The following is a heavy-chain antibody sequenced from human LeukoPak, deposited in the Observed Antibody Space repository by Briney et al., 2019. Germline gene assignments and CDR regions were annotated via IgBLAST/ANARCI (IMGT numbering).Heavy chain of an antibody. Sequence: GGSLRLSCEASRFTFSSAWMSWVRQAPGGGLEWVGRIKSKVDGGAIDYAASVKGRFSVSRDDSKNIFYLQMNSLKTEDSAVYYCATAPYDGKDYWGQGTPVTVST. CDR3: ATAPYDGKDY. CDR2: IKSKVDGGAI. CDR1: RFTFSSAW. D-gene: IGHD4-23*01. V-gene: IGHV3-15*01. J-gene: IGHJ4*02.